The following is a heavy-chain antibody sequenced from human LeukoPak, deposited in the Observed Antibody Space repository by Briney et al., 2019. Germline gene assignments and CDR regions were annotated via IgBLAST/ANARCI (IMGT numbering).Heavy chain of an antibody. CDR3: AKIGRPIRDSSGYNFLHYFDY. J-gene: IGHJ4*02. CDR2: ISGSGGST. V-gene: IGHV3-23*01. D-gene: IGHD3-22*01. CDR1: GFTFSSYA. Sequence: AGGSLRLSCAASGFTFSSYAMSWVRQAPGKGLEWVSAISGSGGSTYYADSVKGRFTISRDNSKNTLYLQMNSLRAEDTAVYYCAKIGRPIRDSSGYNFLHYFDYWGQGTLVTVSS.